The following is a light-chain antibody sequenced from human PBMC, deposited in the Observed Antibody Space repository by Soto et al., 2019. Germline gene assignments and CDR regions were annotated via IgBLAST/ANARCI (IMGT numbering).Light chain of an antibody. J-gene: IGKJ5*01. CDR2: DAS. CDR1: QNINNY. Sequence: DIQMTQSPSSLSASVGDRVTITCQASQNINNYLNWYQQKPGRAPKLLIYDASNLEAGVPSRFRGSGSWTNFTFTISRLQPEDIATYYYQQYENLPTFGQGTRLEIK. CDR3: QQYENLPT. V-gene: IGKV1-33*01.